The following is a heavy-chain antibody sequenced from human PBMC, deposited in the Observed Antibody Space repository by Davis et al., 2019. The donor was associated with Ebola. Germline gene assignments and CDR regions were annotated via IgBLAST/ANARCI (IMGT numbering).Heavy chain of an antibody. D-gene: IGHD3-16*01. CDR3: ARLRFSYYYYYRMNV. V-gene: IGHV4-39*07. Sequence: SETLSLTCTVSGGSISSSSYYWGWIRQPPGKGLEWIGCIYYSWSTNYNPSLKSRVTISVDTSKNQFSLKLSSVTAADTAVYYCARLRFSYYYYYRMNVWGQGTTVTVSS. CDR2: IYYSWST. J-gene: IGHJ6*02. CDR1: GGSISSSSYY.